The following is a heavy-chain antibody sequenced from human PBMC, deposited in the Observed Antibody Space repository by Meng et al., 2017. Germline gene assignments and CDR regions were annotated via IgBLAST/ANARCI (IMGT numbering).Heavy chain of an antibody. D-gene: IGHD3-22*01. V-gene: IGHV1-18*01. CDR3: ARGPGIVVAEEGLAFDI. CDR1: GYTFTSYG. CDR2: ISAYNGNT. J-gene: IGHJ3*02. Sequence: ASVKVSCQASGYTFTSYGISWVRQAPGQGLEWMGWISAYNGNTNYAQKLQGRVTMTTDTSTSTAYMELRSLRSDDTAVYYCARGPGIVVAEEGLAFDIWGQGTMVTVSS.